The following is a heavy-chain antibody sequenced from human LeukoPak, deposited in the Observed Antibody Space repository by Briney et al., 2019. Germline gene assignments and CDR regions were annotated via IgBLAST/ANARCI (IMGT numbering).Heavy chain of an antibody. V-gene: IGHV3-7*01. CDR2: IKPDGSDK. J-gene: IGHJ4*02. CDR3: XXLVRD. CDR1: GLTFSDYW. Sequence: GGSLRLSCVASGLTFSDYWMSWVRQAPGKGLEWVASIKPDGSDKYFVDSVKGRFTISRDNAKNSLYLQMNSLRAEDTATYYCXXLVRDWGQGTLVTVSS.